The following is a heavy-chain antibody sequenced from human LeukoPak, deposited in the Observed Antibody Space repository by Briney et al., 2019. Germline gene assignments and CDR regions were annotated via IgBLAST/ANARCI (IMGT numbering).Heavy chain of an antibody. CDR3: AKATEEDGDAFDI. CDR1: GYTFTGYY. J-gene: IGHJ3*02. CDR2: INPNSGGT. V-gene: IGHV1-2*02. D-gene: IGHD4-11*01. Sequence: ASVKVSCKASGYTFTGYYMHWVRQAPGQGLEWMGWINPNSGGTNYAQKFQGRVTMTRDTSISTAYMELSRLRSDDTAVYYCAKATEEDGDAFDIWGQGTMVTVSS.